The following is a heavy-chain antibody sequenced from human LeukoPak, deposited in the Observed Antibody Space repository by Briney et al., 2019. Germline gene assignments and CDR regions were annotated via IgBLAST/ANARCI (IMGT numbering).Heavy chain of an antibody. CDR1: GFIVSSNY. V-gene: IGHV3-53*01. Sequence: GGSLRLSCAASGFIVSSNYMSWVRQAPGKGLEWVSLIYSGGSTYYADSVKGRFTISRDNAKNTLYLQMNSLRAEDTAVYYCARDRGGTFDYWGQGTLVTVSS. CDR3: ARDRGGTFDY. J-gene: IGHJ4*02. D-gene: IGHD3-10*01. CDR2: IYSGGST.